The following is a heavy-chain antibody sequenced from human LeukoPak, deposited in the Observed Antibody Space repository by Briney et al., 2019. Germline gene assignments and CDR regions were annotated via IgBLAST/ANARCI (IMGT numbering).Heavy chain of an antibody. D-gene: IGHD6-25*01. CDR1: GFTFGSQP. Sequence: GGSLRLSCMASGFTFGSQPMSWVRQAPGKGLEWISAFSVNDDILRYAESVKGRFTISRDTSKNTLYLQMNNLRAEDTGLYYCAKGSQRQVVAMDVWGQGTTVTVSS. CDR2: FSVNDDIL. V-gene: IGHV3-23*01. J-gene: IGHJ6*02. CDR3: AKGSQRQVVAMDV.